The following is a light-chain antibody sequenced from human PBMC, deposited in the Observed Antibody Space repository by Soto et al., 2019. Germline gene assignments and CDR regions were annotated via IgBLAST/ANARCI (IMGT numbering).Light chain of an antibody. J-gene: IGKJ4*01. V-gene: IGKV3-11*01. CDR3: QQRSNWPPLT. CDR2: DAS. CDR1: QSLSSY. Sequence: EIVLTQSPATLSLSPGERATLSCRASQSLSSYLAWYQQKPGQAPRLLIYDASNRATGIPARFSGSGSGTDFTITISSLEPEDFAVYYCQQRSNWPPLTFGGGTKVEIK.